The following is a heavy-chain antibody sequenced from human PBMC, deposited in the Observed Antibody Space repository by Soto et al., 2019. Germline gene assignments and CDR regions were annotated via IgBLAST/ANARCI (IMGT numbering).Heavy chain of an antibody. Sequence: GESLKISCKGSGYSFASYWISWVRQMPGKGLEWMGRIDPSDSYTNYSPSFQGHVTISADKSISTAYLQWSSLKASDTAMYYCARTNSSYSGMDVWGQGTTVTVSS. CDR1: GYSFASYW. V-gene: IGHV5-10-1*01. CDR3: ARTNSSYSGMDV. CDR2: IDPSDSYT. J-gene: IGHJ6*02.